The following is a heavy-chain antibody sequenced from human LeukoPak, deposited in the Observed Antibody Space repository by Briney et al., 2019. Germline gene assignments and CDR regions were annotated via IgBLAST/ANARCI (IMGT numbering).Heavy chain of an antibody. Sequence: SQTLSLTCTVSGGSISSGSYYWSGIRQPAGKGLEWIGRIYTRGSTNYNPSLKSRVTISIDTSKNQFSLKLSSVTAADTAVYYCARNYYYDSSGYYLFDYWGQGTLVTVSS. J-gene: IGHJ4*02. CDR1: GGSISSGSYY. CDR3: ARNYYYDSSGYYLFDY. D-gene: IGHD3-22*01. CDR2: IYTRGST. V-gene: IGHV4-61*02.